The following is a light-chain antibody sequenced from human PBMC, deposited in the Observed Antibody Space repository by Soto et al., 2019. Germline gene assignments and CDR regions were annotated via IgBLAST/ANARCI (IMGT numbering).Light chain of an antibody. CDR3: QQYYSTPRT. V-gene: IGKV4-1*01. J-gene: IGKJ1*01. Sequence: DLVLTQSPDSLSVSLGERATINCKSSQSVLYSANNKNYLAWYQQKPGQPPNLLIYWASTRESGVPDRFSGSGSGTDFTLTISSLQAEDVAVYYCQQYYSTPRTFGQGTKVDIK. CDR1: QSVLYSANNKNY. CDR2: WAS.